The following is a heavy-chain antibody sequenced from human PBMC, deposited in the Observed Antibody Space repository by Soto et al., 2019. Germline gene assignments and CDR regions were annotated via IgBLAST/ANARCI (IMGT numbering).Heavy chain of an antibody. CDR1: GFTFSSYA. CDR3: AKGPLYYYDSSGYYTDY. CDR2: ISGSGGST. J-gene: IGHJ4*02. V-gene: IGHV3-23*01. D-gene: IGHD3-22*01. Sequence: AGGSLRLSCAASGFTFSSYAMSWVRQAPGKGLEWVSAISGSGGSTYYADSVKGRFTISRDNSKNTLYLQMNSLRAEDTAVYYCAKGPLYYYDSSGYYTDYWGQGTLVTVSS.